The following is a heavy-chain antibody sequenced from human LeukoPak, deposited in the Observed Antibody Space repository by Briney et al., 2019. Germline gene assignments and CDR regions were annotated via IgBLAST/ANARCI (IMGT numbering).Heavy chain of an antibody. CDR1: GFTFDDYA. CDR2: NSWNSGSI. J-gene: IGHJ3*02. CDR3: AKTDAFDI. Sequence: GGSLRLSCAASGFTFDDYAMHWVRQAPGKGLEWVSYNSWNSGSIGYAGSVKGRFTISRDNAKNSLYLQMNSLRAEDTALYYCAKTDAFDIWGQGTMVTVSS. V-gene: IGHV3-9*01.